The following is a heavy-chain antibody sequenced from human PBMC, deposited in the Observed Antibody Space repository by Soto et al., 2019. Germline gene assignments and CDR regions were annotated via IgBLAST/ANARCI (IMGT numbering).Heavy chain of an antibody. CDR2: ISRYGDIT. CDR3: AKDRYLDHDSRGYLFDN. CDR1: EFTFNIYA. V-gene: IGHV3-23*01. D-gene: IGHD3-22*01. Sequence: GGSLRLSCAASEFTFNIYAITWVRQAPGKGLEWVSAISRYGDITYYADSVEGRFSISRDNSKNTLYLQMNSLRAEDTAVYYCAKDRYLDHDSRGYLFDNWGQGTLVPVSS. J-gene: IGHJ4*02.